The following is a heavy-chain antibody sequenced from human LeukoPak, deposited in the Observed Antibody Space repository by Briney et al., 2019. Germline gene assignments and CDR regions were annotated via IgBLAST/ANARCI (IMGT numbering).Heavy chain of an antibody. D-gene: IGHD6-19*01. CDR1: GGSLSGYY. V-gene: IGHV4-34*01. Sequence: SETLSLTCGVYGGSLSGYYWSWIRQPPGKGLEWIGEINHSGSTNYNPSLKSRVTISVDTSKNQFSLKLSSVTAADTAVYYCARVRAVAANFDYWGQGTLVTVSS. J-gene: IGHJ4*02. CDR2: INHSGST. CDR3: ARVRAVAANFDY.